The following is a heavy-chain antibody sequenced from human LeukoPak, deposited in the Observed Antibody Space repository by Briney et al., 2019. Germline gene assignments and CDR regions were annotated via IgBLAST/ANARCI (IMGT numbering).Heavy chain of an antibody. CDR3: ARVPMTTGHAFDI. CDR2: IYYSGST. Sequence: PSETLSLTCTVSGGSISSYYWSWIRQPPGKGLEWIGYIYYSGSTNYNPSLKSRVTISVDTSKNQFSLKLGSVTAADTAVYYCARVPMTTGHAFDIWGQGTMVTVSS. CDR1: GGSISSYY. D-gene: IGHD4-17*01. V-gene: IGHV4-59*01. J-gene: IGHJ3*02.